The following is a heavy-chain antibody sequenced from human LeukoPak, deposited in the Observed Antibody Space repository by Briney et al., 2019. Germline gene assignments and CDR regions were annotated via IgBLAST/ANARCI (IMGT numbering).Heavy chain of an antibody. J-gene: IGHJ4*02. CDR3: AKVLLRHELDY. Sequence: PGGSLRLSCAASGFTFRSSEMNWVRQDPGKGLEWVSHISSSGSTIYYADSVKGRFTISRDNAKNSLYLQMNSLRAEDTAVYYCAKVLLRHELDYWGQGTLVTVSS. D-gene: IGHD2/OR15-2a*01. CDR1: GFTFRSSE. V-gene: IGHV3-48*03. CDR2: ISSSGSTI.